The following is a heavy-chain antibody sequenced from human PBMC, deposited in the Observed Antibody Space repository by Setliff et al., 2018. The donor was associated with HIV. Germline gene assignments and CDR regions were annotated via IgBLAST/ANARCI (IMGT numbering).Heavy chain of an antibody. CDR1: GFTFSNYG. CDR2: ISYHEKDT. V-gene: IGHV3-30*18. D-gene: IGHD4-17*01. J-gene: IGHJ4*02. CDR3: TKPTTVVTSYYFDS. Sequence: SCGASGFTFSNYGMHWVRRAPGKGLEWVASISYHEKDTFYADSVKGRFTISRDNSKNMLYLQMNSLTTEDTAVYYCTKPTTVVTSYYFDSWGQGTQVTVSS.